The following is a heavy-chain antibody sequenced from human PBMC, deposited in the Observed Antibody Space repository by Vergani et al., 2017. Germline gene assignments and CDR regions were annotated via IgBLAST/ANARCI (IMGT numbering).Heavy chain of an antibody. V-gene: IGHV2-26*01. CDR1: GFSLSNARMG. CDR2: IFSNDEK. D-gene: IGHD3-22*01. CDR3: ARTYYYDRSGRRSGYMDV. Sequence: QVTLKESGPVLVKPTETLTLTCTVSGFSLSNARMGVSWIRQPPGKALEWLAHIFSNDEKSYSTSLKSRLTISQDTSKSQVVLTMTNMDPVDTATYYCARTYYYDRSGRRSGYMDVWGKGTTVTVSS. J-gene: IGHJ6*03.